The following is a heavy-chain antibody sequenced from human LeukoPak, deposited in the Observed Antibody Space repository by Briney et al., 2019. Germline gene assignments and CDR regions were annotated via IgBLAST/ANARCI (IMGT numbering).Heavy chain of an antibody. Sequence: VSVKVSCKASGYTFTSYYMHWVRQAPGQGLEWMGIINPSGGSTSYAQKFQGRVTMTRDTSTSTVYMELSSLRSEDTAVYYCARESEIDYYDSSGYYDYWGQGTLVTVSS. D-gene: IGHD3-22*01. CDR1: GYTFTSYY. CDR3: ARESEIDYYDSSGYYDY. V-gene: IGHV1-46*01. CDR2: INPSGGST. J-gene: IGHJ4*02.